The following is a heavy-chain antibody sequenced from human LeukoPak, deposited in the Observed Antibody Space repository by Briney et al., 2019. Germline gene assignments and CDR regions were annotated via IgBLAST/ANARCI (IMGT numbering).Heavy chain of an antibody. D-gene: IGHD3-22*01. V-gene: IGHV3-7*01. CDR3: ARALYDSSLNAFDI. Sequence: GGSLRLSCAASGFTFSSYWMSWVRQAPGKGLEWVANIKQDGSEKYYVDSVKGRFTISRDNAKNSLYLQMNSLRAEDTAVYYCARALYDSSLNAFDIWGQGTMVTVSS. CDR2: IKQDGSEK. CDR1: GFTFSSYW. J-gene: IGHJ3*02.